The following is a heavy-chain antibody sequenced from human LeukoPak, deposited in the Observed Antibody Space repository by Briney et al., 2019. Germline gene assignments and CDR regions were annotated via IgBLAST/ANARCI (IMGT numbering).Heavy chain of an antibody. CDR3: ARRGGYDRDDAFDI. Sequence: GESLKISCKGSGYSFTTNWVGWVRQMPGKGLESMGIIFPGDSDTRYSPSFQGQVTISADKSISTAYLQWSSLKASDTAMYYCARRGGYDRDDAFDIWGQGTMVTVSS. D-gene: IGHD5-12*01. CDR2: IFPGDSDT. CDR1: GYSFTTNW. V-gene: IGHV5-51*01. J-gene: IGHJ3*02.